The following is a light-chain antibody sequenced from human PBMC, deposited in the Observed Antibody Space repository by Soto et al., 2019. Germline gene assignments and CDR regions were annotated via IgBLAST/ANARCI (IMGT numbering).Light chain of an antibody. Sequence: QSVLTQPPSASGTPGQRVTISCSGSSSNIGSNYVYWYQQLPGTAPKLLIYRNNQRPSGVPDRFSGSKSGTSASLAISGLRSEDEADYYCAEWDDSLRGVFGTGTKLTVL. CDR2: RNN. CDR3: AEWDDSLRGV. CDR1: SSNIGSNY. J-gene: IGLJ1*01. V-gene: IGLV1-47*01.